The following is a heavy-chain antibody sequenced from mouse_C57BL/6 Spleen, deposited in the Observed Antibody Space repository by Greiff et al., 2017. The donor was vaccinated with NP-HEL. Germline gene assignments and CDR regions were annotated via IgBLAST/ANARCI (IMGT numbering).Heavy chain of an antibody. Sequence: QVQLQQSGAELVKPGASVKLSCKASGYTFTEYTIHWVKQRSGQGLEWIGWFYPGSGGIKYNEKFKDKATLTADTSSSTVYMELSRLTSEDSAVYIGARHERGLGGDYAMDYGGQGTSVTVSS. CDR1: GYTFTEYT. V-gene: IGHV1-62-2*01. J-gene: IGHJ4*01. CDR2: FYPGSGGI. D-gene: IGHD4-1*01. CDR3: ARHERGLGGDYAMDY.